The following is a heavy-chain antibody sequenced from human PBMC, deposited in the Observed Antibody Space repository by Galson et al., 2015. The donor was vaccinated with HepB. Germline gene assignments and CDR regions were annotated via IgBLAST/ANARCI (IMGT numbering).Heavy chain of an antibody. CDR2: ISSSSTYI. D-gene: IGHD3-10*01. CDR3: ARGSNGADY. Sequence: SLRLSCAASGFTFSSYNMNWVRQAPGKGLEWVSSISSSSTYIYYADSLKGRFTVSRDNAKNSLYLQMNSLRAEDTAVYYCARGSNGADYWGQGTLVTVSS. J-gene: IGHJ4*02. CDR1: GFTFSSYN. V-gene: IGHV3-21*01.